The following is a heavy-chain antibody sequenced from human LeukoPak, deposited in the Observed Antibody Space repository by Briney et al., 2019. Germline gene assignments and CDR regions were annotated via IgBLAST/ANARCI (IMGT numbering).Heavy chain of an antibody. CDR2: IYSGGST. CDR1: GFTVSSNY. V-gene: IGHV3-53*01. D-gene: IGHD1-26*01. CDR3: AKAEELLLHGGWADY. J-gene: IGHJ4*02. Sequence: GGSLRLSCAASGFTVSSNYMSWVRQAPGKGLEWVSVIYSGGSTYYADSVKGRFTISRDNSKNTLYLQMNSLRAEDTAVYYCAKAEELLLHGGWADYWGQGTLVTVSS.